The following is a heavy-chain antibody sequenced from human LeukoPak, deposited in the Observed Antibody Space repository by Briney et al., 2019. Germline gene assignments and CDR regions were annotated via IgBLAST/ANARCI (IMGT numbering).Heavy chain of an antibody. CDR2: INPNSGGT. J-gene: IGHJ4*02. D-gene: IGHD6-19*01. V-gene: IGHV1-2*06. CDR1: GYTFTGYY. CDR3: ARARKQWLVPDY. Sequence: ASVKVTCKASGYTFTGYYMHWVRQAPGQGLEWMGRINPNSGGTNYAQKFQGRVTMTRDTSISTAYMELSRLRSDDTAVYYCARARKQWLVPDYWGQGTLVTVSS.